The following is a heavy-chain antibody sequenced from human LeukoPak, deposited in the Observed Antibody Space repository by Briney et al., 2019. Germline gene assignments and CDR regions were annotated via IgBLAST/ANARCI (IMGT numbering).Heavy chain of an antibody. V-gene: IGHV3-33*01. CDR2: IWYDGTDK. D-gene: IGHD3-10*01. J-gene: IGHJ4*02. CDR1: GFTFSSYG. CDR3: ARGRYYDSGTYRSFDY. Sequence: GWSLRLSCAASGFTFSSYGMHWVRQAPGKGLEWVAVIWYDGTDKYYADSVKGRFTISRDNSKNTLYLQMNSLRDDDTAVYYCARGRYYDSGTYRSFDYWGQGTLVTVSS.